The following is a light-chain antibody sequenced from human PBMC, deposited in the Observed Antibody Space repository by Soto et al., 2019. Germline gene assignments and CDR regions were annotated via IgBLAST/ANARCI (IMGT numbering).Light chain of an antibody. J-gene: IGKJ2*01. CDR2: KTS. CDR3: EQYSTFPYT. Sequence: DIQMTQSPSTLSASVGDRVTITCRASQSVSNWLAWYQKKPGKAPNLLIYKTSDLESGVPSRFSGSGSGTEFTLTISSLQPDDFATYYCEQYSTFPYTFGQGTKLEI. V-gene: IGKV1-5*03. CDR1: QSVSNW.